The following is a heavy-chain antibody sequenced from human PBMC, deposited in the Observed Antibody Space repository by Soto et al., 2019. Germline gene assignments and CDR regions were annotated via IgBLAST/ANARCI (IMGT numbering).Heavy chain of an antibody. CDR3: ARDSEMTRIEFGALGV. J-gene: IGHJ3*01. Sequence: QVHLVQSGAEVKKPGSSVKVSCKVSGGTFNSYGISWVRQAPGQGLEWMGGIIPIFGTPIYAQKFQGRVTISTDKSTSTAYMEVTSMRSEDGAVYFCARDSEMTRIEFGALGVWGQGTKVTVS. D-gene: IGHD3-10*01. V-gene: IGHV1-69*06. CDR1: GGTFNSYG. CDR2: IIPIFGTP.